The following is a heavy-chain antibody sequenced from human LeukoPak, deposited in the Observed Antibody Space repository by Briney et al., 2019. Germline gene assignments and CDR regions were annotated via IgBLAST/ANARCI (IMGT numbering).Heavy chain of an antibody. CDR3: ARHFYGSGTYYHFDY. CDR1: GYTFTSYG. D-gene: IGHD3-10*01. J-gene: IGHJ4*02. V-gene: IGHV1-18*01. CDR2: ISPYNGIT. Sequence: ASVKVCCKASGYTFTSYGISWVRQAPGQGPEWMGWISPYNGITNYAQKLQGRATMTTDTSTSTAYMELRSLRSDDTAVYYCARHFYGSGTYYHFDYWGQGTLVTVSS.